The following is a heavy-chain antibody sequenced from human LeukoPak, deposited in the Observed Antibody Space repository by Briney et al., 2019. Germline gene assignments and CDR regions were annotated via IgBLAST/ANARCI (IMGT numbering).Heavy chain of an antibody. CDR1: VGSISSHY. CDR2: ISNRGST. V-gene: IGHV4-59*11. Sequence: SETLFLTCTVSVGSISSHYWNWIRQPPGKGLEWIGYISNRGSTNYNPSLKSRVSISVDTSKNHVSLELSSVTAADTAVYYCARETRDGSGYYYDWFDPWGQGTLVTVSS. J-gene: IGHJ5*02. D-gene: IGHD3-22*01. CDR3: ARETRDGSGYYYDWFDP.